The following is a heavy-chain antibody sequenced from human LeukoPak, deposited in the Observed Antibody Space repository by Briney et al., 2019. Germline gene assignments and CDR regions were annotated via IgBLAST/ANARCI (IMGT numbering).Heavy chain of an antibody. CDR1: GGSISSYY. V-gene: IGHV4-39*01. CDR3: ASTYYYDSSGYYYVGLGLGYFDY. D-gene: IGHD3-22*01. Sequence: SETLSLTCTVSGGSISSYYWGWIRQPPGKGLEWIGSIYYSGSTYYNPSLKSRVTISVDTSKNQFSLKLSSVTAADTAVYYCASTYYYDSSGYYYVGLGLGYFDYWGQGTLVTVSS. J-gene: IGHJ4*02. CDR2: IYYSGST.